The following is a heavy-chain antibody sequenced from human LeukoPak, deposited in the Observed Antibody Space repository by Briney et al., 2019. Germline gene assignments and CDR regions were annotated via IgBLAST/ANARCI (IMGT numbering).Heavy chain of an antibody. Sequence: GGSLRLSCAASGFTFSSYWMHWVRQGPGEGLEWVSSISDSGGNTYYADSVKGRFTISRDNSKNTLYLQMNSLRAEDTAIYYCAKSLKRGYDTSGYYFDYWGQGTLVTVSS. D-gene: IGHD3-22*01. CDR3: AKSLKRGYDTSGYYFDY. V-gene: IGHV3-23*01. CDR2: ISDSGGNT. CDR1: GFTFSSYW. J-gene: IGHJ4*02.